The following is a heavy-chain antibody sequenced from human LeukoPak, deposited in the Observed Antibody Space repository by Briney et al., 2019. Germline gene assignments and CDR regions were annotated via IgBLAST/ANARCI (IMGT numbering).Heavy chain of an antibody. CDR3: AKDRFGVARARVGNYYYGMDV. CDR1: GFTFDDYA. Sequence: QPGRSLRLSCAASGFTFDDYAMHWVRQAPGKGLEWVSGISWNSGSIGYADSVKGRFTISRDNAKNSLYLQMNSLRAEDTALYYCAKDRFGVARARVGNYYYGMDVWGQVTTVTVSS. J-gene: IGHJ6*02. CDR2: ISWNSGSI. D-gene: IGHD3-3*01. V-gene: IGHV3-9*01.